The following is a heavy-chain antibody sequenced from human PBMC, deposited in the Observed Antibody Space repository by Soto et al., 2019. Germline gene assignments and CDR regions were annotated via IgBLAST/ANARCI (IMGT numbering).Heavy chain of an antibody. V-gene: IGHV1-18*04. J-gene: IGHJ5*02. Sequence: QVPLVQSGAEVKKPGASVKVSCKASGYTFTSYGISWERQAPGQGLEWMGWISAYNGNTNYAQKLQGRVTMTTDTSTSTAYMELRSLRSDDTAVYYCAGDARGVISNWFDPWGQGTLVTVSS. CDR3: AGDARGVISNWFDP. CDR1: GYTFTSYG. D-gene: IGHD3-10*01. CDR2: ISAYNGNT.